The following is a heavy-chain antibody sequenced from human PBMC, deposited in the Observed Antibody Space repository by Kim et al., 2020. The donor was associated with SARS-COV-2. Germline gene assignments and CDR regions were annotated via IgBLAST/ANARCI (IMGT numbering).Heavy chain of an antibody. Sequence: GGSLRLSCAVSGFNFNSYTMDWVRQAPGKGLEWDSSSTVSSSHIYYADPAKGRLIIFRDNGSNSVYSNMDSLRADENAAYYCARRWFGQVGDYWGQGT. J-gene: IGHJ4*02. D-gene: IGHD3-10*01. V-gene: IGHV3-21*01. CDR1: GFNFNSYT. CDR2: STVSSSHI. CDR3: ARRWFGQVGDY.